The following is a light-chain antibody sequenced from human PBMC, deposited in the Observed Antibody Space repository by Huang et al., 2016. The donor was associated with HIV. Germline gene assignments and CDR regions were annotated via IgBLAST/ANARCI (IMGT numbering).Light chain of an antibody. CDR1: QSVRTY. J-gene: IGKJ2*01. CDR2: DAS. CDR3: QQRSNWPWT. Sequence: ETVLTQSPATLSLSPGERATLSCRATQSVRTYLAWYQQKPGQAPRLLIDDASNRATGIPARFSGSGSGTDFTLTISSLQPDDIAVYYCQQRSNWPWTFGQGTKLEIK. V-gene: IGKV3-11*01.